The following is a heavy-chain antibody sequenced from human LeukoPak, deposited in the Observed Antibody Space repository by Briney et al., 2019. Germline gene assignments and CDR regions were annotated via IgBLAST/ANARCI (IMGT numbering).Heavy chain of an antibody. CDR1: GFTFSNYV. Sequence: GGSLRLSCTVSGFTFSNYVMTWVRQAPGKGLEWVSVIGLSGNTYYPDSVKGRFTVSRDNSKNTVSLQINGLRVEDTAVYYCGRHLHSTVGANDYWGQGTLVTVSS. J-gene: IGHJ4*02. V-gene: IGHV3-23*01. CDR3: GRHLHSTVGANDY. CDR2: IGLSGNT. D-gene: IGHD1-26*01.